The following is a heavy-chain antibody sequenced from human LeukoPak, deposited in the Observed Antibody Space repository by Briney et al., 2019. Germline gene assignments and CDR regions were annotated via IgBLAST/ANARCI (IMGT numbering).Heavy chain of an antibody. CDR3: ARQPSRPPLYYYGMDV. CDR1: GGSISSGGYS. V-gene: IGHV4-30-4*07. J-gene: IGHJ6*02. Sequence: SQTLSLTCAVSGGSISSGGYSWSWIRQPPGKGLEWIGYIYYSGSTNYNPSLKSRVTISVDTSKNQFSLKLSSVTAADTAVYYCARQPSRPPLYYYGMDVWGQGTTVTVSS. CDR2: IYYSGST.